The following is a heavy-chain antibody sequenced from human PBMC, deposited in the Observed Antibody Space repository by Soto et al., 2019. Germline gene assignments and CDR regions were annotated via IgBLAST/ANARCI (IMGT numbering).Heavy chain of an antibody. CDR1: GYTFTSYY. Sequence: GASVKVSCKASGYTFTSYYMHWVRQAPGQGLEWMGRISASDGNTNYAQKLQGRVTMTTDTSTSTAYMELRSLRSDDTAVYYCARAEGRMGFDPWGQGTLVTVSS. CDR3: ARAEGRMGFDP. CDR2: ISASDGNT. J-gene: IGHJ5*02. V-gene: IGHV1-18*04.